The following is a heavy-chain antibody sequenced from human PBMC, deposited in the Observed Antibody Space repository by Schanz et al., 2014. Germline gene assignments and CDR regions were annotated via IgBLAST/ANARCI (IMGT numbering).Heavy chain of an antibody. CDR1: GFIFSNFA. J-gene: IGHJ6*02. V-gene: IGHV3-23*04. CDR3: AKQFLSYYFYGMDV. Sequence: EVQLVESGGGLVQPGGSLRLSCAASGFIFSNFAMEWVRQAPGKGLEWVSAISGSGAGTYYADSVKGRFTISRDNSKNTVYLQMDSLRPEDTAVYYCAKQFLSYYFYGMDVWGQGTTVSVSS. CDR2: ISGSGAGT.